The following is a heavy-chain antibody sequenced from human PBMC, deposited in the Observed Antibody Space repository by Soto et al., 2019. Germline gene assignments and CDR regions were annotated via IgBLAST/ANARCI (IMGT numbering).Heavy chain of an antibody. V-gene: IGHV4-59*01. CDR2: IYYRVT. Sequence: QVQLQESGPGLVKPSETLSLTCSVSGGSISSYYWSWIRQPPGKGLEWIAYIYYRVTSYNPSLKSRVSISLDTSKNHFSLKLSSVTAADTAVYYCARTYDGSGPNSGGYSFDIWGQGTMVTVSS. CDR1: GGSISSYY. J-gene: IGHJ3*02. D-gene: IGHD3-22*01. CDR3: ARTYDGSGPNSGGYSFDI.